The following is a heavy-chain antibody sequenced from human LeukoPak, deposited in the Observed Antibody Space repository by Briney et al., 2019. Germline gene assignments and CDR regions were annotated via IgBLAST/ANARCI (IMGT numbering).Heavy chain of an antibody. V-gene: IGHV3-9*01. CDR3: AKDANYDILTGYGDY. D-gene: IGHD3-9*01. J-gene: IGHJ4*02. CDR2: ISWNSGSI. CDR1: GFTFDDYA. Sequence: GRSLRLSCAASGFTFDDYAMHWVRQAPGKGLEWVSGISWNSGSIGYADSVKGRFTISRDNANNSLYLQMNSLRAEDTALYYCAKDANYDILTGYGDYWGQGTLVTVSS.